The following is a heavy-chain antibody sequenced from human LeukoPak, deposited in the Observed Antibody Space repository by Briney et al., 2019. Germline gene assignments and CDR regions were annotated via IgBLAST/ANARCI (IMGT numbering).Heavy chain of an antibody. D-gene: IGHD3-10*01. J-gene: IGHJ4*02. CDR1: GYTFTSYD. CDR2: MNPNSGNT. CDR3: ARAQLWGSGFDY. V-gene: IGHV1-8*01. Sequence: ASVKVSFTASGYTFTSYDINWVRQATGQGLEWMGWMNPNSGNTGYAQKFQGRVTMTRNTSISTAYMELSSLRSEDTAVYYCARAQLWGSGFDYWGQGTLVTVSS.